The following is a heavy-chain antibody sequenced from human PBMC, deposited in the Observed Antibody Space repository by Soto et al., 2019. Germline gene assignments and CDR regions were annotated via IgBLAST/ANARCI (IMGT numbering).Heavy chain of an antibody. CDR1: GGSISSYY. D-gene: IGHD6-19*01. J-gene: IGHJ1*01. Sequence: QVQLQESGPGLVKPSETLSLTCTVSGGSISSYYWSWIRQPPGKGLEWIGYIYYSGSTNYNPSLKSRVTISVDTSKNQFSLKLSSVTAADTAVYYCARNQAVAGNQYFQHWGQGTLVTVSS. CDR2: IYYSGST. V-gene: IGHV4-59*01. CDR3: ARNQAVAGNQYFQH.